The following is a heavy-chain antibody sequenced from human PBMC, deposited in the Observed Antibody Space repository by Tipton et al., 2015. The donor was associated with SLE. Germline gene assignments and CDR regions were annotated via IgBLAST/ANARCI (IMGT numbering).Heavy chain of an antibody. CDR3: ASGKKTSHWTYDY. CDR1: GGSISSSSFY. CDR2: MFSSGST. J-gene: IGHJ4*02. D-gene: IGHD1-7*01. Sequence: GLVKPSETLSLTCTVSGGSISSSSFYLAWIRQTPGKGLEWIGSEWLDMFSSGSTSYNPSLKSRVTISLDTSKNQFSLQLSSVTPEDTAVYYCASGKKTSHWTYDYWGQGTLVTVSS. V-gene: IGHV4-39*07.